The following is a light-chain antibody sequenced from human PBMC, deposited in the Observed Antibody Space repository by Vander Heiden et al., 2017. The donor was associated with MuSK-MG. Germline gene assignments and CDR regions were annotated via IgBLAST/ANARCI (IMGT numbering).Light chain of an antibody. CDR2: EDS. Sequence: SYELPQPPSVSVSPGQTARITCSGDALPKKSAYWYQPKSAPSPVLVIYEDSKRPSGIPERFSGSRSGTIATLTISGAQVEDEADYYCSSKSTDRNCVFGTGTKVSVL. CDR1: ALPKKS. J-gene: IGLJ1*01. V-gene: IGLV3-10*01. CDR3: SSKSTDRNCV.